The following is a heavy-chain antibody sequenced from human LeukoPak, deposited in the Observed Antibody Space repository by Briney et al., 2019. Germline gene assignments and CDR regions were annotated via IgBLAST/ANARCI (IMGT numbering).Heavy chain of an antibody. D-gene: IGHD6-19*01. J-gene: IGHJ4*02. CDR3: ARDSSIAVAGIDY. Sequence: GRTLRLSRAASGFTFSSYSMNWVRQAPGHGLEWVSAVCSRSCYIYYALSVEGRYTIYRDSGKNPLYLQMNSLRAEDTAVYCCARDSSIAVAGIDYWRQGSLVSVCS. CDR1: GFTFSSYS. V-gene: IGHV3-21*01. CDR2: VCSRSCYI.